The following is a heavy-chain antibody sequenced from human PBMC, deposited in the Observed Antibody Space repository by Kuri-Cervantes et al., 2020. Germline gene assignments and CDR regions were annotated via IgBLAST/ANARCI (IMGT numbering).Heavy chain of an antibody. J-gene: IGHJ4*02. Sequence: GGSLRLSCAASGFTFSSYAMSWVRQAPGKGLEWVSAISGSGGSTYYADSVKGRFTISRDNSKDTLYLQMNSLRAEDTAVYYCAKDGLGKGYCSGGSCSLDYWGQGTLVTVSS. CDR1: GFTFSSYA. CDR3: AKDGLGKGYCSGGSCSLDY. V-gene: IGHV3-23*01. D-gene: IGHD2-15*01. CDR2: ISGSGGST.